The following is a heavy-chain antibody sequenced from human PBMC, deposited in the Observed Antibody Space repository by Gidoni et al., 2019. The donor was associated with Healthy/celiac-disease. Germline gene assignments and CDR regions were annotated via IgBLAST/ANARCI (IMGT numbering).Heavy chain of an antibody. Sequence: VQLVQSGAEVNKPGESLKISCTGSGYSFTSYWIGWVRQMPGKGLEWMGIIYPGDADTIYSPSFQGQVTISADKSISTAYLQWSSLKASDTAMYYCARHAVVRSRWGGFDPWGQGTLVTVSS. CDR3: ARHAVVRSRWGGFDP. CDR1: GYSFTSYW. J-gene: IGHJ5*02. V-gene: IGHV5-51*01. D-gene: IGHD2-15*01. CDR2: IYPGDADT.